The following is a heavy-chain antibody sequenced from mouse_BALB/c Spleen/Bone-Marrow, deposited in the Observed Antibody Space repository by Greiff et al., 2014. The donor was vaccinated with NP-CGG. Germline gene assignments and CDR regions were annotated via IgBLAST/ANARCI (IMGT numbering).Heavy chain of an antibody. CDR2: ISNGGTYT. Sequence: EVQVVESGGGLVKPGGSLKLSCAASGFTFSDFYMFWFRQTPEKRLEWVATISNGGTYTYYPDSVKVRFTISRDNAKNNLYLQMSSLKSEDTAMYYCARSGERYGAMDYWGQGTSVTVTS. D-gene: IGHD1-1*02. CDR1: GFTFSDFY. V-gene: IGHV5-4*02. CDR3: ARSGERYGAMDY. J-gene: IGHJ4*01.